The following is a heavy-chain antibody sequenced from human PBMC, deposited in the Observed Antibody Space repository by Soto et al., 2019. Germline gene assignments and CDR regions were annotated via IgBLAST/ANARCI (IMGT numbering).Heavy chain of an antibody. CDR2: IIPIFGTA. CDR1: GGTFSSYA. V-gene: IGHV1-69*13. D-gene: IGHD3-3*01. CDR3: ARDRIFGVVGRYYYYGMDV. J-gene: IGHJ6*02. Sequence: SVKVSCKASGGTFSSYAISWVRQAPGQGLEWMGGIIPIFGTANYAQKFQGRVTITADESTSTAYMELSSLRSEDTAVYYCARDRIFGVVGRYYYYGMDVWGQGTTVTVSS.